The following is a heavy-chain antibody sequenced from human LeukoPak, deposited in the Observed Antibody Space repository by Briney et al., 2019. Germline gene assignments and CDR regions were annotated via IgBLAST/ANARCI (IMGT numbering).Heavy chain of an antibody. CDR3: ARGDYYGSGSNDAFDI. CDR2: ISYDGSNK. V-gene: IGHV3-30*03. J-gene: IGHJ3*02. D-gene: IGHD3-10*01. Sequence: PGGSLRLSCAASGFTFSSYGMHWVRQAPGKGLEWVAVISYDGSNKYYTDSVKGRFTISRDNSKNTLYLQMNSLRAEDTAVYYCARGDYYGSGSNDAFDIWGQGIMVTVSS. CDR1: GFTFSSYG.